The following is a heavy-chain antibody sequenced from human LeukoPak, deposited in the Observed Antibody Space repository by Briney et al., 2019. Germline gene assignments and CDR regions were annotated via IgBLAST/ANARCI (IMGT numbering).Heavy chain of an antibody. J-gene: IGHJ4*02. CDR1: GGSFSGYY. D-gene: IGHD3-3*01. CDR3: ARGSRNDFWSGYYYFDY. V-gene: IGHV4-34*01. CDR2: INHSGST. Sequence: PSETLSPTCAVYGGSFSGYYWSWIRQPPGKGLEWIGEINHSGSTNYNPSLKSRVTISVDTSKNQFSLKLSSVTAADTAVYYCARGSRNDFWSGYYYFDYWGQGTLVTVSS.